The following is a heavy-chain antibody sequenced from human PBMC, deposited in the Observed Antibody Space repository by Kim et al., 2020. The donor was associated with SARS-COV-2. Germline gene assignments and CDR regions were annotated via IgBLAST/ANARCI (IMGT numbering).Heavy chain of an antibody. D-gene: IGHD4-17*01. CDR3: ARVSRDYGDYGLNY. Sequence: NPSLKRRVTISVDTSKYQFSLKLSSVTAADTAVYYCARVSRDYGDYGLNYWGQGTLVTVSS. V-gene: IGHV4-34*01. J-gene: IGHJ4*02.